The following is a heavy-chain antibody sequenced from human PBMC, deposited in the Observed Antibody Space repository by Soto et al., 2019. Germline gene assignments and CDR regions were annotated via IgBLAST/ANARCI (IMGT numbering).Heavy chain of an antibody. CDR2: ISYDGGNK. CDR3: AKDVVVGATTGLGDYYYYYGMDV. Sequence: LRLSCAASGFTFSSYGMHWVRQAPGKGLEWVAVISYDGGNKYYADSVKGRFTTSRDNSKNTLYLQMNSLRAEDTAVYYCAKDVVVGATTGLGDYYYYYGMDVWGQGTTVTSP. D-gene: IGHD1-26*01. CDR1: GFTFSSYG. J-gene: IGHJ6*02. V-gene: IGHV3-30*18.